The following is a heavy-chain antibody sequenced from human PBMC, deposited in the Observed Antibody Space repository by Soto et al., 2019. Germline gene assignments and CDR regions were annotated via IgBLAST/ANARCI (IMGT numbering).Heavy chain of an antibody. CDR2: ISYDGSNK. CDR1: GFTFSSYG. D-gene: IGHD3-9*01. V-gene: IGHV3-30*18. J-gene: IGHJ4*02. Sequence: QVQLVESGGGVVQPGRSLRLSCAASGFTFSSYGMHWVRQAPGKGLEWVAVISYDGSNKYYADSVKGRFTISRDNSKNTLYMQMNSRRAEDTAVYYCAKEFEADPVLRYFDWLPLEGYFDCWGQGTLVTVSA. CDR3: AKEFEADPVLRYFDWLPLEGYFDC.